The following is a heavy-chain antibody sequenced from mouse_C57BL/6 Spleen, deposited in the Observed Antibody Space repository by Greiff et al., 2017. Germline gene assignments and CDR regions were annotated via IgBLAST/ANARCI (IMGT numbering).Heavy chain of an antibody. Sequence: EVMLVESGGGLVQPGGSLKLSCAASGFTFSDYYMYWVRQTPEKRLEWVAYISNGGGSTYYPDTVKGRFTISRDNAKNTLYLQMSRLKSEDTAMYYCARRDYNGGDYYAMNYWGQGTSVTVSS. V-gene: IGHV5-12*01. J-gene: IGHJ4*01. CDR2: ISNGGGST. D-gene: IGHD1-1*01. CDR3: ARRDYNGGDYYAMNY. CDR1: GFTFSDYY.